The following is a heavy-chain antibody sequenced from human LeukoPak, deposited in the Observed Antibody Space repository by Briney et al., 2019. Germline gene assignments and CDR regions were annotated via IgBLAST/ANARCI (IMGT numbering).Heavy chain of an antibody. CDR2: INTNTGNP. CDR3: ARVGSSSSVYYYMDV. Sequence: ASVKVSCKASGYTFTSYAMNWVRQAPGQGLEWMGWINTNTGNPTYAQGFTGRFVFSLDTSVSTAYLQISSLKAEDTAVYCCARVGSSSSVYYYMDVWGKGTTVTVSS. V-gene: IGHV7-4-1*02. CDR1: GYTFTSYA. J-gene: IGHJ6*03. D-gene: IGHD6-6*01.